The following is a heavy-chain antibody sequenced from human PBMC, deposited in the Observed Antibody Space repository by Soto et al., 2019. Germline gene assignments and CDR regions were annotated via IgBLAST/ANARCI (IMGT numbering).Heavy chain of an antibody. CDR2: IYWHDDK. CDR1: GFSLSTSGVG. Sequence: QITLKESGPTLVKSTQTLTLTCTFSGFSLSTSGVGVGWIRQPPGKALEWLALIYWHDDKRYSPSLKSRRTNTNHTSNHHVDLTITNMNPVDTATYYCSHSQLIPTLTYFHYWGQGTLVTVSS. J-gene: IGHJ4*02. V-gene: IGHV2-5*01. CDR3: SHSQLIPTLTYFHY. D-gene: IGHD2-2*01.